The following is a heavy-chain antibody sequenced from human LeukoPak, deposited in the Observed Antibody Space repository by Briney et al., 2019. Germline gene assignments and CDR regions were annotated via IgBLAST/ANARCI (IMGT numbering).Heavy chain of an antibody. CDR1: AFTFSSYA. CDR3: AKTPAPYIAVAGRGLFFFDY. CDR2: ISGNGGRT. D-gene: IGHD6-19*01. Sequence: GGSLRLSCAASAFTFSSYAMSWVRQAPGKGLEWVSTISGNGGRTYYADSVKGRFTISRVNSKNTLYLQMNSLRVEDTAVYYCAKTPAPYIAVAGRGLFFFDYWGQGTLVTVSS. V-gene: IGHV3-23*01. J-gene: IGHJ4*02.